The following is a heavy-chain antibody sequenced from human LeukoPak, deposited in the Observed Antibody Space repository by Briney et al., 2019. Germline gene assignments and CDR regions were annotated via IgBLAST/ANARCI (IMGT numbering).Heavy chain of an antibody. CDR1: GFSFSGYD. J-gene: IGHJ3*02. Sequence: GGSLRLSCTGSGFSFSGYDMNWVRQTPGKGLEWVASISTRSNYIYYAASLKGRFTVSRDNAKASLYLQVNNLRADDTGRYYCVRGGYTMIKADAFDIWGQGTLVIVSS. D-gene: IGHD3-22*01. V-gene: IGHV3-21*01. CDR2: ISTRSNYI. CDR3: VRGGYTMIKADAFDI.